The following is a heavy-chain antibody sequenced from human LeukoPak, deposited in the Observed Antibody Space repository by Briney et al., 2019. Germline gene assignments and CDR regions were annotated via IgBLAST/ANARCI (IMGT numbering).Heavy chain of an antibody. Sequence: TGGSLRLSCAASGFTFSSYAMSWVRQAPGKGLEWVSSVSGSGGYTYYAGSVKGRFTISRDNSKNTLYLQMNSLRAEDTAIYYCAKDEDIVVVPAATPFDYWGQGTLVTVSS. CDR2: VSGSGGYT. D-gene: IGHD2-2*02. J-gene: IGHJ4*02. CDR1: GFTFSSYA. CDR3: AKDEDIVVVPAATPFDY. V-gene: IGHV3-23*01.